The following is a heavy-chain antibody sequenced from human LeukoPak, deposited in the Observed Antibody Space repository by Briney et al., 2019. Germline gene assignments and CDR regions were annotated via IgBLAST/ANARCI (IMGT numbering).Heavy chain of an antibody. D-gene: IGHD3-10*01. J-gene: IGHJ6*03. CDR1: GGSISSYY. CDR2: IYYSGST. Sequence: SETLSLTCTVSGGSISSYYWSWIRQPPGKGLGWIGYIYYSGSTNYNPSLKSRVTISVDTSKNQFSLKLSSVTAADTAVYYCARVSYYGSGSYRAYYYYYMDVWGKGTTVTVSS. CDR3: ARVSYYGSGSYRAYYYYYMDV. V-gene: IGHV4-59*01.